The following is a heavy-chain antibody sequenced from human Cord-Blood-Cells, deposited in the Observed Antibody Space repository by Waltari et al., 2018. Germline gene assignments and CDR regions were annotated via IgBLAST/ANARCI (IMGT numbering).Heavy chain of an antibody. CDR3: AREEILEWLFDY. CDR2: KKQDGSEK. D-gene: IGHD3-3*01. CDR1: GFTFSSDG. Sequence: EVQLVESGGGLVQPGGSLRLPCAAAGFTFSSDGMSWVRQAPGKGLEWVANKKQDGSEKYYVDSVKGRFTISRDNAKNSLYLQMNSLRAEDTAVYYCAREEILEWLFDYWGQGTLVTVSS. J-gene: IGHJ4*02. V-gene: IGHV3-7*01.